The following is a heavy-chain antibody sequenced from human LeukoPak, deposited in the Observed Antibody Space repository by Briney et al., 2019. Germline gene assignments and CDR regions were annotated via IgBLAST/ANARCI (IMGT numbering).Heavy chain of an antibody. CDR3: ARPHYGDFGDDAFDI. J-gene: IGHJ3*02. V-gene: IGHV3-21*01. CDR1: GFTFSSYS. D-gene: IGHD4-17*01. Sequence: NPGGSLRLSCAASGFTFSSYSMNWVRQAPGKGLEWFSSISSSSSYIYYADSVKGRFTISRDNAKNSLYLQMNSLRAEDTAVYYCARPHYGDFGDDAFDIWGQGTMVTVSS. CDR2: ISSSSSYI.